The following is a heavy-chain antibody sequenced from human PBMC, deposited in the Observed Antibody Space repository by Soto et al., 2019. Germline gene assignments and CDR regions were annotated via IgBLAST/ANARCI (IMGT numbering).Heavy chain of an antibody. V-gene: IGHV3-33*01. CDR2: IWYDGSNK. D-gene: IGHD2-15*01. Sequence: GGSLRLSCAASGFTFSSYGMHWVRQAPGKGLEWVAVIWYDGSNKYYADSVKGRFTISRDNSKNTLYLQMNSLRAEDTAVYYCARESISEDIVVVVAATGLSPWGQGTLVTVSS. CDR1: GFTFSSYG. CDR3: ARESISEDIVVVVAATGLSP. J-gene: IGHJ5*02.